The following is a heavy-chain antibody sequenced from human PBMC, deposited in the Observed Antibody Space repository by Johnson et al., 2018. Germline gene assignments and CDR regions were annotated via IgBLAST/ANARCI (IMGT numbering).Heavy chain of an antibody. CDR1: GFTFNNYA. CDR2: ISYDGSNK. Sequence: QVQLVQSGGGVVQPGRSXRLSCAASGFTFNNYAMHWVRQAPGKGLEWVAVISYDGSNKNYADSVRGRFTISRDKSKNTLYLQMNSLRAEDTAVYYCARGGWGVVATGGYMDVWGKGTTVTVSS. V-gene: IGHV3-30-3*01. CDR3: ARGGWGVVATGGYMDV. D-gene: IGHD5-12*01. J-gene: IGHJ6*03.